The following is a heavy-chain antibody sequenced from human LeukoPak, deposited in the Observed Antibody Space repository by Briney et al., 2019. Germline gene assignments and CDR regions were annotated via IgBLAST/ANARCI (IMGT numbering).Heavy chain of an antibody. Sequence: SETLSLTCAVYGGSFSGYYWSWIRQPPGKGLQWIGEINHSGSTNHNPSLKSRVTISVDTSKNQFSLKLSSVTAADTAVYYCARALGGTAGHYFDYWGQGTLVTVCS. CDR2: INHSGST. CDR1: GGSFSGYY. V-gene: IGHV4-34*01. CDR3: ARALGGTAGHYFDY. J-gene: IGHJ4*02. D-gene: IGHD2-21*02.